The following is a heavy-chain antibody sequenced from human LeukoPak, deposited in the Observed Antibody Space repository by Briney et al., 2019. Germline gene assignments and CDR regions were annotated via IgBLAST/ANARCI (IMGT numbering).Heavy chain of an antibody. D-gene: IGHD2-2*01. CDR2: ISYDGSKK. Sequence: GRSLRLSCAASGFTFRTYSMHWVRQSPGKGLEWVAIISYDGSKKYYADSVKGRFTISRDNSKNTLFLQMNSLRPEDTAVYYCARDLKTAMDYFDYWGQGALVTVSS. V-gene: IGHV3-30*04. CDR3: ARDLKTAMDYFDY. CDR1: GFTFRTYS. J-gene: IGHJ4*02.